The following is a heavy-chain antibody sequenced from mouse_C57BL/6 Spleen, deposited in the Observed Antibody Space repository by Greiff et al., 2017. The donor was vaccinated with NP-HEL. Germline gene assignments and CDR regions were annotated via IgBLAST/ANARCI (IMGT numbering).Heavy chain of an antibody. V-gene: IGHV1-26*01. J-gene: IGHJ2*01. Sequence: VQLKQSGPELVKPGASVKISCKASGYTFTDYYMNWVKQSHGKSLEWIGDINPNNGGTSYNQKFKGKATLTVDKSSSTAYMELRSLTSEDSAVYYCARTGYYPYFDYWGQGTTLTVSS. D-gene: IGHD2-3*01. CDR3: ARTGYYPYFDY. CDR1: GYTFTDYY. CDR2: INPNNGGT.